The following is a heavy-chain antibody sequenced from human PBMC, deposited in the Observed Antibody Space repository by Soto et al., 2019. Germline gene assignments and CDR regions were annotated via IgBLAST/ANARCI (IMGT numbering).Heavy chain of an antibody. CDR1: GGSISSGGYS. V-gene: IGHV4-30-2*01. CDR2: IYHSGST. Sequence: SETLSLTCAVSGGSISSGGYSWSWIRQPPGKGLEWIGYIYHSGSTYYNPSLKSRVTISVDRSKNQFSLKLSSVTAADTAVYYCARANDYGDYHNWFDPWGQGTLVTVS. J-gene: IGHJ5*02. CDR3: ARANDYGDYHNWFDP. D-gene: IGHD4-17*01.